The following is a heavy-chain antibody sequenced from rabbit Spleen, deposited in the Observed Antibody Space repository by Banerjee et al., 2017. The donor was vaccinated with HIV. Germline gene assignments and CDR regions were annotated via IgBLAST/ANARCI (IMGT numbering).Heavy chain of an antibody. J-gene: IGHJ6*01. V-gene: IGHV1S40*01. Sequence: QSLEESGGDLVKPGASLTLTCSASGIDFNDNVYMCWVRQAPGKGLEWIACVFLGTSGNTYSATWAKGRFTCSKTSSTTVTLQMTSLTVADTATYFCARDTGSSFSSYGMDLWGQGTLVTVS. CDR2: VFLGTSGNT. CDR3: ARDTGSSFSSYGMDL. CDR1: GIDFNDNVY. D-gene: IGHD8-1*01.